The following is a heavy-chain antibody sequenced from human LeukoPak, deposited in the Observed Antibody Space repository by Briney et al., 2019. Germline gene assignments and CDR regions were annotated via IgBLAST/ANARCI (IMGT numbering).Heavy chain of an antibody. J-gene: IGHJ4*02. CDR2: INTDGSNT. Sequence: PGGSLRLSCAASGFTFSSYGMHWVRQAPGKGLVWVSRINTDGSNTNYADSVKGRFTISRDNAKNSLYLQMNSLRAEDMALYYCAKDTRKAVAGTIDYWGQGTLVTVSS. V-gene: IGHV3-74*01. CDR3: AKDTRKAVAGTIDY. CDR1: GFTFSSYG. D-gene: IGHD6-19*01.